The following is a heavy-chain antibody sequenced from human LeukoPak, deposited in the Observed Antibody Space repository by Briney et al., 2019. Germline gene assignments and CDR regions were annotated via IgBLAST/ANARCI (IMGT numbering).Heavy chain of an antibody. CDR2: ISAYNGNT. Sequence: ASVKVFCKASGYTFTSYGISWLRQAPGQGLEWMGWISAYNGNTNYAQKLQGRVTMTTDTSSSTAYMELRSLRSDDSAVYYCASEGVVVAATGYYYYYMAVWGKGTTVTVSS. V-gene: IGHV1-18*01. CDR1: GYTFTSYG. D-gene: IGHD2-15*01. CDR3: ASEGVVVAATGYYYYYMAV. J-gene: IGHJ6*03.